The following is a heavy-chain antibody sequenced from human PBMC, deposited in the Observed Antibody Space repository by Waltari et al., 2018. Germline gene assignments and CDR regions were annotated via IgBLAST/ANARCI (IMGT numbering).Heavy chain of an antibody. CDR2: LDPEEGET. Sequence: QVQLVQSGAEVKKPGASVKVSCKVSGYTLTELSMHWVRQAPGKGLEWMGGLDPEEGETIYAQKFQGRVTMTEDTATDTAYMELSSLRSEDTAVYYCATVGYSGSSINYYFDYWGQGTLVTVSS. D-gene: IGHD1-26*01. CDR1: GYTLTELS. CDR3: ATVGYSGSSINYYFDY. J-gene: IGHJ4*02. V-gene: IGHV1-24*01.